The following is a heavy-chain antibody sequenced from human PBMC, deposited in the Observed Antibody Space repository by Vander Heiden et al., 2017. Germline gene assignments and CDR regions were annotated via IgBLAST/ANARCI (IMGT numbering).Heavy chain of an antibody. Sequence: SSVKVSCKASGGTFSSYAISWVRQAPGQGLEWMGGIIPIFGTANYAQKFQGRVTITADESTSTAYMELSSLRSEDTAVYYCARDGLDSSGYYYADPGGYWGQGTLVTVSS. CDR2: IIPIFGTA. D-gene: IGHD3-22*01. V-gene: IGHV1-69*01. J-gene: IGHJ4*02. CDR1: GGTFSSYA. CDR3: ARDGLDSSGYYYADPGGY.